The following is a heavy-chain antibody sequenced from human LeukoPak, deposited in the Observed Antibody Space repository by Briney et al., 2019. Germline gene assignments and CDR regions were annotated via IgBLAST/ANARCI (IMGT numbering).Heavy chain of an antibody. V-gene: IGHV6-1*01. Sequence: SQTLSLTCAISGDSVSSNSATWNWIRQSPSRGLEWLGRTYYRSRWFNDYALSVKSRITISPDTSKNQFSLHLNSVTPEDTAVFYCVRGSLGSHRRGFDPWGQGTLVTVSS. CDR3: VRGSLGSHRRGFDP. D-gene: IGHD1-26*01. CDR1: GDSVSSNSAT. J-gene: IGHJ5*02. CDR2: TYYRSRWFN.